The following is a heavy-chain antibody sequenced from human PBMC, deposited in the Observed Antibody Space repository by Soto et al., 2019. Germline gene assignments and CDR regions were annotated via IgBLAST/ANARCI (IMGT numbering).Heavy chain of an antibody. V-gene: IGHV1-8*01. CDR3: ARGPGSSDWRFSYYYVHV. Sequence: QVQLVQSGAEVKKPGASVKVSCTFTSYDINWVRQATGQGLEWMAWMNPNSGNTRYAQKFQGRVTMTRNTSNFTAXMELSSLRSEDTAVYYCARGPGSSDWRFSYYYVHVWGQGTTVTVSS. CDR1: FTSYD. J-gene: IGHJ6*02. D-gene: IGHD6-19*01. CDR2: MNPNSGNT.